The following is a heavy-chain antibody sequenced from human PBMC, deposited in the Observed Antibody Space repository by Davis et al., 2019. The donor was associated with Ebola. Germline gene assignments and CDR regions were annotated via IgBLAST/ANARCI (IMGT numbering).Heavy chain of an antibody. D-gene: IGHD2-2*01. V-gene: IGHV1-2*04. J-gene: IGHJ6*02. CDR1: GYTFTGYY. CDR2: INPNSGGT. CDR3: ARDRRVPYYYYGMDV. Sequence: AASVKVSCKASGYTFTGYYMHWVRQAPRQGLEWMGWINPNSGGTNYAQKFQGWVTMTRDTSISTAYMELSRLRSDDTAVYYCARDRRVPYYYYGMDVWGQGTTVTVSS.